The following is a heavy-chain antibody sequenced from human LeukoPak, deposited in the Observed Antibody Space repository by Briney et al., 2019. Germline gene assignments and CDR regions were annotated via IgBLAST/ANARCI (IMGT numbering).Heavy chain of an antibody. J-gene: IGHJ4*02. D-gene: IGHD3-22*01. Sequence: GGSLRLSCAVSGITLSNYGMSWVRQAPGEGLEWVAGISDSGGRTNYADSVKGRFTISRDDPKNTLNLQMNSLRAEDTAVYFCAKRGVVIRVILVGFHKEAYYFDSWGQGALVTVSS. CDR2: ISDSGGRT. CDR3: AKRGVVIRVILVGFHKEAYYFDS. V-gene: IGHV3-23*01. CDR1: GITLSNYG.